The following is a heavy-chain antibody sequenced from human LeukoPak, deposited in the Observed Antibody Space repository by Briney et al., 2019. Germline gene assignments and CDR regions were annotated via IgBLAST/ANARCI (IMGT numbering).Heavy chain of an antibody. J-gene: IGHJ4*02. D-gene: IGHD6-19*01. CDR1: GFTFSSYW. CDR3: AKDISGVIAVAGLDY. CDR2: INSDGSST. V-gene: IGHV3-74*01. Sequence: PGGSLRLSCAASGFTFSSYWMHWVRQAPGKGLVWVSRINSDGSSTSYADAVKGRFTISRDNAKNSLYLQMNSLRAEDTALYYCAKDISGVIAVAGLDYWGQGTLVTVSS.